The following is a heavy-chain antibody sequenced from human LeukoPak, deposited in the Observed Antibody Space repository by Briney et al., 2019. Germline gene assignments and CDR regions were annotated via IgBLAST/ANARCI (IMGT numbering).Heavy chain of an antibody. J-gene: IGHJ4*02. CDR2: INPSSGST. Sequence: GASVKVSCKASGYTFITYYMHWVRQAPGQGLEWMGVINPSSGSTSYTQKFQGRVSMTRDTSTSTVDMELYSLRFDDTAVYYCARGGTETTAPIDYWGQGTLVTVSS. CDR3: ARGGTETTAPIDY. D-gene: IGHD4-17*01. CDR1: GYTFITYY. V-gene: IGHV1-46*01.